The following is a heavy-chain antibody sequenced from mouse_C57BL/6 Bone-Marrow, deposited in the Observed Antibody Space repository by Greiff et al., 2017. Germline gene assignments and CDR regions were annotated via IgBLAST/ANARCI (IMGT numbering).Heavy chain of an antibody. Sequence: VQLHQSGPELVKPGASVKLSCKASGYTFTRYDINWVKQRPGQGLAWIGWIYPRDGSPQYNEKFKGKATLTVDTSSSPAYMERHSLTSENSAVYFGATYGTLYYDYWGQGTTLTVSS. J-gene: IGHJ2*01. CDR3: ATYGTLYYDY. D-gene: IGHD1-1*01. CDR1: GYTFTRYD. V-gene: IGHV1-85*01. CDR2: IYPRDGSP.